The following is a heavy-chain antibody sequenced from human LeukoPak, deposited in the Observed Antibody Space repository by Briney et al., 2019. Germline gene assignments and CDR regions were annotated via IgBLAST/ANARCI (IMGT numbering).Heavy chain of an antibody. V-gene: IGHV1-18*01. CDR2: TSAYNGNT. CDR1: GYSFTSYG. D-gene: IGHD1/OR15-1a*01. Sequence: ASVKVSCKASGYSFTSYGISWVRQAPGQGLEWMGWTSAYNGNTNYAQKLQGRVTMTTDTSTSTAYMELRSLRSDDTAVYYCARVRVKTGTDAFDIWGQGTMVTVSS. J-gene: IGHJ3*02. CDR3: ARVRVKTGTDAFDI.